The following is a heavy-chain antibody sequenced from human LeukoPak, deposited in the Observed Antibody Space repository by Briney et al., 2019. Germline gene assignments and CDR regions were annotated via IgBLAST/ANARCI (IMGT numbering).Heavy chain of an antibody. V-gene: IGHV4-38-2*02. CDR3: ARTGLGLYSFDY. CDR1: GYSISSGYY. CDR2: IYHSGST. J-gene: IGHJ4*02. Sequence: SETLSLTCTVSGYSISSGYYWGRIRQPPGKGLEWIGSIYHSGSTYYNPSLKSRVTISVDTSKNQFSLKLSSVTAADTAVYYCARTGLGLYSFDYWGQGIQVTISS. D-gene: IGHD3/OR15-3a*01.